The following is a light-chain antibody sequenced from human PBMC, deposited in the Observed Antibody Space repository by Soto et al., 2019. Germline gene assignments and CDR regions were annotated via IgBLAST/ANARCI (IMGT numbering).Light chain of an antibody. CDR3: SSYTNSNFRV. J-gene: IGLJ1*01. V-gene: IGLV2-14*01. CDR1: SNDIGDYNF. Sequence: QSALTQPASVSGSPGHSITISCTGTSNDIGDYNFVSWYQHHPGEAPKLIIYEVTYRPSGVSHRFSGSKSGRTASLTISGLQPEDEAEYYCSSYTNSNFRVFGTGTQLTVL. CDR2: EVT.